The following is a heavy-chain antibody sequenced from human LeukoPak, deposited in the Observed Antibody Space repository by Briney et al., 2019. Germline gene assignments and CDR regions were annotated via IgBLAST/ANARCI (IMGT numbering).Heavy chain of an antibody. Sequence: GGSLILSCAASGFTFSSYAMSWVRQAPGKGLEWVSAISGSDGSTYYADSVKGRFTISRDNSKNTLYLQMNSLRAEDTAIYYCAKSRGYSYGPFDYWGQGTLVTVSS. CDR2: ISGSDGST. D-gene: IGHD5-18*01. V-gene: IGHV3-23*01. CDR3: AKSRGYSYGPFDY. J-gene: IGHJ4*02. CDR1: GFTFSSYA.